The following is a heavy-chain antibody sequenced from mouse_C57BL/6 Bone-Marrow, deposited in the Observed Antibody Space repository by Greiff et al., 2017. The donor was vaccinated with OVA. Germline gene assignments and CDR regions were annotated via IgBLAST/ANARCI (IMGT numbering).Heavy chain of an antibody. V-gene: IGHV1-59*01. Sequence: QVQLKQSGAELVRPGTSVKLSCKASGYTFTSYWMHWVKQRPGQGLEWIGVIDPSDSYTNYNQKFKGKATLTVDTSSSTAYMQLSSLTSEDSAVYYCARWVYYDYDGGDYWGQGTTLTVSS. CDR3: ARWVYYDYDGGDY. J-gene: IGHJ2*01. CDR1: GYTFTSYW. D-gene: IGHD2-4*01. CDR2: IDPSDSYT.